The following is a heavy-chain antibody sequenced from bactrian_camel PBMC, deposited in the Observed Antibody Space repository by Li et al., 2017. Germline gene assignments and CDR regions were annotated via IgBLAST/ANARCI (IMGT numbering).Heavy chain of an antibody. D-gene: IGHD2*01. CDR1: GFQFSDYP. CDR2: IAYDGWVS. Sequence: VQLVESGGGLVQPGGFLRLSCAASGFQFSDYPMSWVRQAPGKGLEWIAQIAYDGWVSRYNDPAKGRFTISRDNAKNTLYLQMNSLKPEDTAMYYCAARGPYCYTKLSVRDFTYWGQGTQVTVS. V-gene: IGHV3S42*01. CDR3: AARGPYCYTKLSVRDFTY. J-gene: IGHJ6*01.